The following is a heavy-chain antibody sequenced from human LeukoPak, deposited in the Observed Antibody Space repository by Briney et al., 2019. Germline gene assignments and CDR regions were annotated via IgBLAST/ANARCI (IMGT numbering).Heavy chain of an antibody. CDR2: IYYSGST. CDR1: GGSISSSSYY. J-gene: IGHJ3*02. V-gene: IGHV4-39*01. D-gene: IGHD3-22*01. Sequence: KASETLSLTCTVSGGSISSSSYYWGWIRQPPGKGLEWIGSIYYSGSTYYNPSPKSRVTISVDTSKNQFSLKLSSVTAADTAVYYCASWRVDYYDSSGPDDFGAFDIWGQGTMVTVSS. CDR3: ASWRVDYYDSSGPDDFGAFDI.